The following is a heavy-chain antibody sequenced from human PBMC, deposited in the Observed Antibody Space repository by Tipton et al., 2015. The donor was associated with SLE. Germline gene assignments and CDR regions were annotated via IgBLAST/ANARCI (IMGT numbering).Heavy chain of an antibody. V-gene: IGHV1-18*01. CDR1: GYIFSSYG. CDR2: ISAYTGHT. D-gene: IGHD6-6*01. Sequence: QSGPEVKKPGASVKVSCKASGYIFSSYGLSWVRQAPGQGLEWMGWISAYTGHTGYAQKFQGRVTMTTDTSTSTAYMELRSLRSEHPAVYFCASHFFGSSFGYYYFDYWGQGTLVTVSS. CDR3: ASHFFGSSFGYYYFDY. J-gene: IGHJ4*02.